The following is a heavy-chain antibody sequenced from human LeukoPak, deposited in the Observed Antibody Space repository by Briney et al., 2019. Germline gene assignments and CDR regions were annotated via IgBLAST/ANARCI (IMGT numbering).Heavy chain of an antibody. J-gene: IGHJ4*02. CDR3: ARSSMFRGVTVDN. V-gene: IGHV4-39*01. D-gene: IGHD3-10*01. CDR2: IYHSGYT. CDR1: GGSINSSSYY. Sequence: SETLSLTCTVSGGSINSSSYYWGWIRQPPGEALEWIGSIYHSGYTYYNPSLKSRVTISVDTSKSQFSLKLSSVTAADTAVYYCARSSMFRGVTVDNWGQGTLVTVSS.